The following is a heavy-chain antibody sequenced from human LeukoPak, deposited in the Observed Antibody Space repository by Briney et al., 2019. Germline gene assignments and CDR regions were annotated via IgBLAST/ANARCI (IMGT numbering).Heavy chain of an antibody. Sequence: VSVKVSCKASGYTFTGYYMHWVRQAPGQGLEWMGWINPNSGGTNYAQKFQGRVTMTRDTSISTAYMELSRLRSDDTAVYYCARARGNVVVPAALAYWGQGTLVTVSS. CDR1: GYTFTGYY. J-gene: IGHJ4*02. CDR3: ARARGNVVVPAALAY. CDR2: INPNSGGT. V-gene: IGHV1-2*02. D-gene: IGHD2-2*01.